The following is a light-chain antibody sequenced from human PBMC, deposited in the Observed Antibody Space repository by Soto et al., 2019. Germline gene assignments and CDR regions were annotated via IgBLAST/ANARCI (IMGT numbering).Light chain of an antibody. CDR1: SSNIGTNA. V-gene: IGLV1-44*01. J-gene: IGLJ1*01. CDR2: NNN. Sequence: QSVLTQPPSASGTPGQRVTISCSGGSSNIGTNAVNWYQQLPGTAPKLLIYNNNKRPSGVPDRFSGFKSGTSASLAISGLQSEDEVDYYCAAWDDSLNGYVFGTGTKVTAL. CDR3: AAWDDSLNGYV.